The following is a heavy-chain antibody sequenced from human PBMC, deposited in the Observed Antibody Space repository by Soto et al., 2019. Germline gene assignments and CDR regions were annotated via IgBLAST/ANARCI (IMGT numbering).Heavy chain of an antibody. CDR3: ATEAIVAGATTGMDV. V-gene: IGHV1-46*01. CDR2: INPGYPAGRST. Sequence: QVQLVQSGAEVKKPGASVKGSCKASGYTLTTFFMHWVRQAPGQGLEWMGVINPGYPAGRSTTYAQKFQGRVTMTTDTSTTTVYMELTRLRSVDSAGYYCATEAIVAGATTGMDVWGQGTTVTVSS. J-gene: IGHJ6*02. CDR1: GYTLTTFF. D-gene: IGHD1-26*01.